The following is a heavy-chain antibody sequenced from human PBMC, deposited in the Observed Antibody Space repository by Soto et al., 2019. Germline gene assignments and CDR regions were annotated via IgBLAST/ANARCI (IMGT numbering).Heavy chain of an antibody. CDR1: GFTFSSYA. CDR3: ARDEGVTMVRGVIVDYYGMDV. V-gene: IGHV3-30-3*01. D-gene: IGHD3-10*01. Sequence: GGSLRLSCAASGFTFSSYAMHWVRQAPGKGLEWVAVISYDGSNKYYADSVKGRFTISRDNSKNKLYLQMNSLRAEDTAVYYCARDEGVTMVRGVIVDYYGMDVWGQGTTVTVSS. CDR2: ISYDGSNK. J-gene: IGHJ6*02.